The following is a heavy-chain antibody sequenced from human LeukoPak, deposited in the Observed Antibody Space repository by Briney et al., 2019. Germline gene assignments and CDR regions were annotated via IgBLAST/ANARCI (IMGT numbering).Heavy chain of an antibody. CDR3: ARGWDYDNGGRPTAYVY. V-gene: IGHV1-69*13. Sequence: GASVKVSCKASGYTFTSYYMHWVRQAPGPGLEWMGGIIPIFGTANYAQKFQGRVTITAGGSTSTVYMELSSLKSEDTAVYYCARGWDYDNGGRPTAYVYWGQGTLVTVSS. J-gene: IGHJ4*02. CDR2: IIPIFGTA. D-gene: IGHD3-22*01. CDR1: GYTFTSYY.